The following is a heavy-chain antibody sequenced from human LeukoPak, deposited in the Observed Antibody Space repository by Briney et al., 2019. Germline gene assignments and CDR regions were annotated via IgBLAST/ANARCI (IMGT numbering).Heavy chain of an antibody. V-gene: IGHV4-39*01. CDR1: GGSISSSSYY. Sequence: SETLSLTCTVSGGSISSSSYYWGWIRQPPGKGLEWIGSIYYSGSTYYNPSLKSRVTISVDTSKNQFSLKLSSVTAADTALYYCARHGYCYYYGMDVWGQGTTVTVSS. CDR2: IYYSGST. J-gene: IGHJ6*02. CDR3: ARHGYCYYYGMDV.